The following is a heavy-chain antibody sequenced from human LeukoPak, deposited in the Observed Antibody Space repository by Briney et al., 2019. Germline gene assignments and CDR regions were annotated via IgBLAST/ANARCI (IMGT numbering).Heavy chain of an antibody. CDR1: GFTFSGYT. Sequence: GGSLRLACEVSGFTFSGYTMNWVRQAPGKGREWVSSITISTSYIYYSDSVKGRFTISRDNAKNSLYLQMDSLRAEDTAVYFCARNQGGNYLYYFDHWGQGTLVTVSS. D-gene: IGHD2/OR15-2a*01. V-gene: IGHV3-21*01. CDR3: ARNQGGNYLYYFDH. CDR2: ITISTSYI. J-gene: IGHJ4*02.